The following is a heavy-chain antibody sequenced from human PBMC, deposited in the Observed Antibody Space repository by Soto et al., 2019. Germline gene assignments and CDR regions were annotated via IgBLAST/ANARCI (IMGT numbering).Heavy chain of an antibody. CDR3: AREHDFWIGHSFDY. J-gene: IGHJ4*02. D-gene: IGHD3-3*01. CDR2: INAGNGNT. CDR1: GYTFTDYA. Sequence: HVQLVQSGAEVKKPGASVKVSCKASGYTFTDYAIQWVRQAPGQRLEWMGWINAGNGNTKYSQKFQGRVTITRDTSASTAYRELSSLRSEDTAVYYCAREHDFWIGHSFDYRGQGTLVTFS. V-gene: IGHV1-3*01.